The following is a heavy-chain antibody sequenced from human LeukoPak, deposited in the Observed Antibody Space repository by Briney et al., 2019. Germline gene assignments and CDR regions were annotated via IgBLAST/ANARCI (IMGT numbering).Heavy chain of an antibody. CDR1: GGSISSSSYY. Sequence: SETLSLTCTVSGGSISSSSYYWGWIRQPPGKGLEWIGYIYYSGSTNYNPSLKSRVTISGDTSKKQFSLKLSSVTAADTAVYYCASATRTMIRPLDYYYYMDVWGKGTTVTVSS. J-gene: IGHJ6*03. D-gene: IGHD3-16*01. CDR3: ASATRTMIRPLDYYYYMDV. V-gene: IGHV4-61*05. CDR2: IYYSGST.